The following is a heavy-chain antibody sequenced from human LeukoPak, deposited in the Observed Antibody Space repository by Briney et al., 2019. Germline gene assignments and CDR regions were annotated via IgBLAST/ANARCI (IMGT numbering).Heavy chain of an antibody. CDR3: ARARSAKWGFDY. CDR1: GGSISSYY. V-gene: IGHV4-59*12. D-gene: IGHD1-26*01. J-gene: IGHJ4*02. Sequence: PSETLSLTCTVSGGSISSYYWSWIRQPPGKGLEWIGYIYYSGSTNYNPSLKSRVTISLDTSKNQFSLKLSSVTAADTAIYYCARARSAKWGFDYWGQGILVTVSS. CDR2: IYYSGST.